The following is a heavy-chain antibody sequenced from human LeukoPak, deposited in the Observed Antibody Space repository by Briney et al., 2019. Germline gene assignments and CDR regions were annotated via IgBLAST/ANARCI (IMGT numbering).Heavy chain of an antibody. CDR3: PRGGCYGGNPRCPELDC. Sequence: PSETLSLACSVSGGSISGNYWSWIRQPPGKGLEWIGYISNSGSTNYNPSLKSRVTISVDTSKNQFSLKLSSVTAADTAVYYCPRGGCYGGNPRCPELDCWGQGTLVTVSS. D-gene: IGHD4-23*01. V-gene: IGHV4-4*09. CDR1: GGSISGNY. CDR2: ISNSGST. J-gene: IGHJ4*02.